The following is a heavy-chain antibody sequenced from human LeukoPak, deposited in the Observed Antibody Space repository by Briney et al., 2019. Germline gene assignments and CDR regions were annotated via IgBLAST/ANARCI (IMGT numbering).Heavy chain of an antibody. V-gene: IGHV3-9*01. J-gene: IGHJ4*02. CDR1: GFTFDDYA. CDR2: ISWNSGSI. Sequence: GRSLRLSCAASGFTFDDYAMHWVRQAPGKGLEWVSGISWNSGSIGYADSVKGRFTISRDNAKNCLYLQMNSLRAEDTALYYCAKDETGTTFAGFDYWGQGTLVTVSS. CDR3: AKDETGTTFAGFDY. D-gene: IGHD1-7*01.